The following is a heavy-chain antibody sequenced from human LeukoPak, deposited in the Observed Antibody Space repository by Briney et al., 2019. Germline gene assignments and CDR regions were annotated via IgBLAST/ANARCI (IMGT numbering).Heavy chain of an antibody. CDR1: GFTFSSYS. J-gene: IGHJ6*02. CDR3: ASLAVSSSSYYGMDV. CDR2: ISSSSSYI. Sequence: GGSLRLSCAASGFTFSSYSMNWVRQAPGKGLEWVSSISSSSSYIYYADSVKGRFTISRDNAKNSLYLQMNSLRAEDTAVYYCASLAVSSSSYYGMDVWGQGTTVTVSS. D-gene: IGHD6-6*01. V-gene: IGHV3-21*01.